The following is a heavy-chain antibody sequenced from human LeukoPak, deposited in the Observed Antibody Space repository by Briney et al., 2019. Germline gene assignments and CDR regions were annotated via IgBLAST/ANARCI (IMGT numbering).Heavy chain of an antibody. D-gene: IGHD1-26*01. CDR2: INPSGGST. Sequence: ASVKVSCKASGYTFTGYGISWVRQAPGQGLECMGIINPSGGSTSYAQKFQGRVTMTRDMSTSTVYMELSSLRSEDTAVYYCARGGVGATTYVWFDPWGQGTLVTVSS. CDR3: ARGGVGATTYVWFDP. CDR1: GYTFTGYG. V-gene: IGHV1-46*01. J-gene: IGHJ5*02.